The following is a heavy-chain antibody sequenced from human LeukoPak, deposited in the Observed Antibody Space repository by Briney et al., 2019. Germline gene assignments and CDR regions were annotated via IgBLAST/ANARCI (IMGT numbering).Heavy chain of an antibody. J-gene: IGHJ4*02. Sequence: PGGSLRLSCAASGFTFTTFWKTWVRQAPGKGLEWVANISPDGSDKYYVDSVKGRFTISRDNAKDSLFLQMNSLRADDTAMYFCTRVGVGGYWGQGTLVTVSS. V-gene: IGHV3-7*01. CDR1: GFTFTTFW. CDR2: ISPDGSDK. CDR3: TRVGVGGY. D-gene: IGHD3-16*01.